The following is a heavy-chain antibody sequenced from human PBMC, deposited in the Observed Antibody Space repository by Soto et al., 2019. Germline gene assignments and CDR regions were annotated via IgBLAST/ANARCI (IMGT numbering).Heavy chain of an antibody. V-gene: IGHV3-30*18. J-gene: IGHJ6*02. D-gene: IGHD6-13*01. CDR3: AKSVAAALYGMDV. CDR1: GFTFSSYD. Sequence: GGSLRLSCAASGFTFSSYDMHWVRQAPGKGLEWVAVISYDGGDKYYADSVKGRFTISRDTSKNTLYLQMNSLRAEDTAVYYCAKSVAAALYGMDVWGQGTTVTVSS. CDR2: ISYDGGDK.